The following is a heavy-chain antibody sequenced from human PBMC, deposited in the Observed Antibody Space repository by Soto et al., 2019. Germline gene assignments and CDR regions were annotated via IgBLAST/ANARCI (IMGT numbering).Heavy chain of an antibody. J-gene: IGHJ6*03. CDR1: DGSISGLY. V-gene: IGHV4-59*08. Sequence: QVQLQESGPGLVRPSETLSLTCSVSDGSISGLYWTWVRQSPGKGLEWIGWIYSSGTTNYNPSLKGRVAFSVDTSNNQFSLKLTSVTSADTAIYYCARLRNHYFMDAWGKGTTVAVSS. D-gene: IGHD1-1*01. CDR3: ARLRNHYFMDA. CDR2: IYSSGTT.